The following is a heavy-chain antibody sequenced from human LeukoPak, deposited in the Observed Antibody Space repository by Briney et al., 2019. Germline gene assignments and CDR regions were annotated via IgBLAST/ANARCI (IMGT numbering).Heavy chain of an antibody. CDR1: GGSFSGYY. V-gene: IGHV4-34*01. CDR3: ARSGVVRGVITHKTIDY. J-gene: IGHJ4*02. D-gene: IGHD3-10*01. Sequence: SETLSLTCAVYGGSFSGYYWSWIRQPPGKGLEWVGEINHSGSTNYNPSLKSRVTISVDTSKNQFSLKLSSVTAADTAVYYCARSGVVRGVITHKTIDYWGQGTLVTVSS. CDR2: INHSGST.